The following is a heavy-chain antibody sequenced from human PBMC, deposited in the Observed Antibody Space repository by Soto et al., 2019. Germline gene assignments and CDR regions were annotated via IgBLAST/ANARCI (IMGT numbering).Heavy chain of an antibody. CDR2: ISAYNGNT. D-gene: IGHD3-10*01. J-gene: IGHJ6*03. Sequence: ASVKVSCKASGYTFTSYGISWVRQAPGQGLEWMGWISAYNGNTNYAQKLQGRVTMTTDTSTSTAYMELRSLRSDDTAVYYCARERGYVNGSGSHRGLYYYYMDVWGKGTTVTVSS. CDR3: ARERGYVNGSGSHRGLYYYYMDV. V-gene: IGHV1-18*01. CDR1: GYTFTSYG.